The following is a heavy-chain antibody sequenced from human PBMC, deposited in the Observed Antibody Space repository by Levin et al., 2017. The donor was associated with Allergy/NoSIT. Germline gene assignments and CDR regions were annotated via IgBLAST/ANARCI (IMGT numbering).Heavy chain of an antibody. J-gene: IGHJ4*02. CDR3: ATDFRHIVGKGEDY. D-gene: IGHD2-21*01. CDR2: FDPEDGET. CDR1: GYTLTELS. Sequence: ASVKVSCKVSGYTLTELSMHWVRQAPGKGLEWMGGFDPEDGETIYAQKFQGRVTMTEDTSTDTAYMELSSLRSEDTAVYYCATDFRHIVGKGEDYWGQGTLVTVSS. V-gene: IGHV1-24*01.